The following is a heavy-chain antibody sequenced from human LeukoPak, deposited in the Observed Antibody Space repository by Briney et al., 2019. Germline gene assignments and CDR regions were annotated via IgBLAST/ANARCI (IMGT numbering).Heavy chain of an antibody. CDR2: IYTSGST. V-gene: IGHV4-61*02. Sequence: SETLSLTCTVSGGSISSGSYYWSSIRQPAGNGLEWVGRIYTSGSTKYNPSLKSRVTISVDTSKNQFSLKLSSVTAADTAVYYCARVNREMATITPWGQGTLVTVSS. CDR3: ARVNREMATITP. CDR1: GGSISSGSYY. J-gene: IGHJ4*02. D-gene: IGHD5-24*01.